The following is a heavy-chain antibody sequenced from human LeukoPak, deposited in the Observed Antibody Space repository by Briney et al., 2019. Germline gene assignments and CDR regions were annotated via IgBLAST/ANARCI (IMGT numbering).Heavy chain of an antibody. Sequence: ASVKVSCKASGGTFSSYAISWVRQAPGQGLAWMGRIIPILGIANYAQKFQGRVTITADKSTSAAYMELSSLRSEDTAVYYCARDRSGDYYDSSGYCCWGQGTLVTVSS. J-gene: IGHJ4*02. V-gene: IGHV1-69*04. CDR3: ARDRSGDYYDSSGYCC. D-gene: IGHD3-22*01. CDR1: GGTFSSYA. CDR2: IIPILGIA.